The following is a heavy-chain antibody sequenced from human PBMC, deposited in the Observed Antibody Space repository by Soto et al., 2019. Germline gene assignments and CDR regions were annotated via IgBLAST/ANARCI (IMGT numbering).Heavy chain of an antibody. CDR1: GFTFSSYS. CDR2: ISSSSSYI. J-gene: IGHJ4*02. D-gene: IGHD1-1*01. Sequence: EVQLVESGGGLVKPGGSLRLSCAASGFTFSSYSMNWVRQATGKGLEWVSSISSSSSYIYYADSVKGRFTISRDNAKNSLYLQMNSLRAEDTAVYYCARVGVEEMATTTTGGIDYWCQGTLVTVSS. V-gene: IGHV3-21*01. CDR3: ARVGVEEMATTTTGGIDY.